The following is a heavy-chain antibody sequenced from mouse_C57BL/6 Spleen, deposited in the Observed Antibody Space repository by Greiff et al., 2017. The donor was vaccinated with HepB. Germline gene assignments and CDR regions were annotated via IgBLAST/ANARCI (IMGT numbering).Heavy chain of an antibody. D-gene: IGHD1-1*01. CDR3: AREGDYGSSYYFDY. V-gene: IGHV1-64*01. CDR1: GYTFTSYW. J-gene: IGHJ2*01. Sequence: QVQLQQPGAELVKPGASVKLSCKASGYTFTSYWMHWVKQRPGQGLEWIGMIHPNSGSTNYNEKFKSKATLTVDKSSSTAYMQLSSLTSEDSAVYYCAREGDYGSSYYFDYWCQGTTLTVSS. CDR2: IHPNSGST.